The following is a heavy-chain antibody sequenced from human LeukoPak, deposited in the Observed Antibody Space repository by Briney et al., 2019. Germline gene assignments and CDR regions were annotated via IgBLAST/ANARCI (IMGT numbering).Heavy chain of an antibody. V-gene: IGHV4-59*01. J-gene: IGHJ1*01. CDR3: AKTGIVGATPYFQH. Sequence: SETLSPTCTVSGGSISSYYWSWIRQPPGKGLEWIGYIYYSGSTNYNPSLKSRVTISVDTSKNQFSLKLSSVTAADTAVYYCAKTGIVGATPYFQHWGQGTLVTVSS. D-gene: IGHD1-26*01. CDR1: GGSISSYY. CDR2: IYYSGST.